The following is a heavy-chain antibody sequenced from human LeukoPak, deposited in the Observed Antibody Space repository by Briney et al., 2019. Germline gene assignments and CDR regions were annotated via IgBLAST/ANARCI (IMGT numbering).Heavy chain of an antibody. D-gene: IGHD3-22*01. CDR1: SFSNY. V-gene: IGHV4-39*01. CDR3: ARRSYYDSSAIFDY. Sequence: SFSNYWMSWVRQAPGKGLEWIGSLYYSGSTYYNPSLKSRVTISVDTSKNQFSLKLSSVTAADTAVFYCARRSYYDSSAIFDYWGQGTLVTVSS. J-gene: IGHJ4*02. CDR2: LYYSGST.